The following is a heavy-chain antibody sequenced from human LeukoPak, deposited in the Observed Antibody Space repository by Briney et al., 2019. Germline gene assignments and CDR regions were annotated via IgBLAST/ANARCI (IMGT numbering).Heavy chain of an antibody. J-gene: IGHJ4*01. V-gene: IGHV3-74*01. Sequence: GGSLRLSCSASGFTIRNYWMHWVRQVPGKRLVWVSRISGDGSVTNYADSVKGRFTISRDNAKNTLFLQINSLRAEDTAVYYCARYSSSSGGASYYLDYWGHGTLVTVSS. D-gene: IGHD6-6*01. CDR2: ISGDGSVT. CDR1: GFTIRNYW. CDR3: ARYSSSSGGASYYLDY.